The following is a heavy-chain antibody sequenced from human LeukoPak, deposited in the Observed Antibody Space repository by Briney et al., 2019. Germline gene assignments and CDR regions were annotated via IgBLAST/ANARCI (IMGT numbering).Heavy chain of an antibody. V-gene: IGHV4-38-2*01. CDR2: IYHSGST. CDR3: ARGVAAGPAPGDY. CDR1: GYSISSAYY. J-gene: IGHJ4*02. D-gene: IGHD6-6*01. Sequence: SETLSLTCAVSGYSISSAYYWGWIRQPPGKGLEWIGSIYHSGSTYYNPSLKSRVTISLGTSKNQFSLKLSSVTAADTAVYYCARGVAAGPAPGDYWGQGTLVTVSS.